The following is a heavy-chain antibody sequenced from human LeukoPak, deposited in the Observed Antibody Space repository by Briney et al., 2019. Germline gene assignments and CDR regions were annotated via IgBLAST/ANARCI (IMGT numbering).Heavy chain of an antibody. CDR2: IKQDGSER. Sequence: GGSLRLPCAASGFTFSRYWTSWVRQVPRKGLEWVANIKQDGSERYYVDSVKGRFAISRDNAKNSLYLQMNSLRAEDTAVYCCARDKGDYDSGGSLFVFGGQGTLVTVSS. V-gene: IGHV3-7*03. CDR1: GFTFSRYW. CDR3: ARDKGDYDSGGSLFVF. D-gene: IGHD3-22*01. J-gene: IGHJ4*02.